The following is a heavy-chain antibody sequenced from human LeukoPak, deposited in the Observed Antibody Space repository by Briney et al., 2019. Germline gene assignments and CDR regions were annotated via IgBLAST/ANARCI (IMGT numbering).Heavy chain of an antibody. D-gene: IGHD4-17*01. CDR1: GYSITSGYF. J-gene: IGHJ4*02. CDR3: ARPPDSSDYGAALDC. V-gene: IGHV4-38-2*02. CDR2: MWHGGTT. Sequence: KPSETLSLTCTVSGYSITSGYFWGWIRQPPGKGLEGIGSMWHGGTTYYNPALKRRVTISVDTSKNQFSLKLTSVTAADPAVYYCARPPDSSDYGAALDCWGQGTLVTVSS.